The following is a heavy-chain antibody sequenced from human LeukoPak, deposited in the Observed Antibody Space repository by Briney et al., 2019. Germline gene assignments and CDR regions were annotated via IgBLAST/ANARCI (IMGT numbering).Heavy chain of an antibody. CDR1: GYTFTSYD. CDR2: MNPNSGNT. Sequence: ASVKVSCKASGYTFTSYDINWVRQATGQGLEWMGWMNPNSGNTGYAQKFQGRVTITRNTSISTAYMELSSLRSEDTAVYYCATPLHARRDYFDYWGQGTLVTVSS. V-gene: IGHV1-8*03. J-gene: IGHJ4*02. CDR3: ATPLHARRDYFDY.